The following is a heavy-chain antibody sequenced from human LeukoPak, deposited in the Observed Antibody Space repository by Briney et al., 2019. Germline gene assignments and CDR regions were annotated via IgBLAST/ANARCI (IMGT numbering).Heavy chain of an antibody. V-gene: IGHV1-2*02. CDR3: ARDAPRNDYGDYRTGY. CDR2: INPNSGGT. J-gene: IGHJ4*02. Sequence: ASVKVSCKASGYTFTGYYMHWVRPAPGQGLEWMGWINPNSGGTNYAQKFQGRVTMTRDTSISTAYMELSRLRSDDTAVYYCARDAPRNDYGDYRTGYWGQGTLVTVSS. D-gene: IGHD4-17*01. CDR1: GYTFTGYY.